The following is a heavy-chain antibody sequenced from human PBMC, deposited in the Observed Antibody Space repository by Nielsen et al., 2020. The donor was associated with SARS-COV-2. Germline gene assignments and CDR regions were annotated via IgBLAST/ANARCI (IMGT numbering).Heavy chain of an antibody. J-gene: IGHJ4*02. D-gene: IGHD2-21*02. CDR3: ARDVYCGGDCYFFDY. CDR1: GFTFSSYA. CDR2: ISGSGGST. Sequence: GGSLRLSCAASGFTFSSYAMSWVRQAPGKGLEWVSAISGSGGSTYYADSVKGRFTISRDNAKNSLYLQMNSLRAEDTAVYYCARDVYCGGDCYFFDYWGQGTLVTVSS. V-gene: IGHV3-23*01.